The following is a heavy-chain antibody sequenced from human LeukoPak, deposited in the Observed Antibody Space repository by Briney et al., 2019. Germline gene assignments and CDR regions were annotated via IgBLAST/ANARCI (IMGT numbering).Heavy chain of an antibody. CDR1: GGSISSYY. V-gene: IGHV4-59*01. D-gene: IGHD3-16*01. CDR3: ARSGLSTALGN. CDR2: IYYSGST. J-gene: IGHJ4*02. Sequence: SETLSLTCTVSGGSISSYYWSWIRQPPGKGLEWIGYIYYSGSTNYNPSLKSRVTISVDTSKNQFSLKLSSVTAADTVVYYCARSGLSTALGNWGQGTLVTVSS.